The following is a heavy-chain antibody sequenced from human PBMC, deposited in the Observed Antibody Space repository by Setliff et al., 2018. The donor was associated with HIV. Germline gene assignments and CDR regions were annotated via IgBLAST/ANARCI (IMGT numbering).Heavy chain of an antibody. CDR1: GVSISGHY. V-gene: IGHV4-34*01. D-gene: IGHD2-21*02. CDR3: VRWYYCVSGACYRADY. Sequence: SETLFLTCSVSGVSISGHYWSWVRQTPGKGLEWIGEMNQSGTTNYNPSLKSRVTMSIDTSERQFSLKLTSVTAADTAVYYCVRWYYCVSGACYRADYWGQGTMVTVSS. CDR2: MNQSGTT. J-gene: IGHJ4*02.